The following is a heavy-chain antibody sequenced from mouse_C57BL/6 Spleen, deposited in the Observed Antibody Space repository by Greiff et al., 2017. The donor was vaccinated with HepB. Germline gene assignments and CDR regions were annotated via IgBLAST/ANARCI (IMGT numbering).Heavy chain of an antibody. D-gene: IGHD4-1*01. Sequence: VQLVESGAELVKPGASVKISCKASGYAFSSYWMNWVKQRPGKGLEWIGQIYPGDGDTNYNGKFKGKATLTADKSSSTAYMQLSSLTSEDSAVYFCARSSLTGTVYFDYWGQGTTLTVSS. J-gene: IGHJ2*01. V-gene: IGHV1-80*01. CDR2: IYPGDGDT. CDR3: ARSSLTGTVYFDY. CDR1: GYAFSSYW.